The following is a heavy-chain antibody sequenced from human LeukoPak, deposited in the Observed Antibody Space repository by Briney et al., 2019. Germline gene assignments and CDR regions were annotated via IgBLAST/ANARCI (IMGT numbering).Heavy chain of an antibody. CDR1: GGSFSGYY. Sequence: SETLSLTCAVYGGSFSGYYWSWIRQPPGKGLEWIGEINHSGSTNYNPSLKSRVTISVDTSKNQFSLKLSSVTAADTAVYYCARVPKGYCSSTSGYNRYYYGMDVWGKGTTVTVSS. J-gene: IGHJ6*04. CDR3: ARVPKGYCSSTSGYNRYYYGMDV. CDR2: INHSGST. D-gene: IGHD2-2*02. V-gene: IGHV4-34*01.